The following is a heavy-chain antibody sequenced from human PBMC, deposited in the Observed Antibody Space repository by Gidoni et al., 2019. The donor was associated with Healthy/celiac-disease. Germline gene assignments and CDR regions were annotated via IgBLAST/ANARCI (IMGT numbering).Heavy chain of an antibody. Sequence: QLQLQESGPGLVKPSETLSLTCTVSGGSISSSSYYWGWIRQPPGKGLEWIGSIYYSGSTYYNPSLKSRVTISVDTSKNQFSLKLSSVTAADTAVYYCARDRGSSSWYNERSGGGMDVWGQGTTVTVSS. CDR2: IYYSGST. V-gene: IGHV4-39*07. D-gene: IGHD6-13*01. J-gene: IGHJ6*02. CDR1: GGSISSSSYY. CDR3: ARDRGSSSWYNERSGGGMDV.